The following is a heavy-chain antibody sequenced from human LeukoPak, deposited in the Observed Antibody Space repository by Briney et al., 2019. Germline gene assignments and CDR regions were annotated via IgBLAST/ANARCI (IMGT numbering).Heavy chain of an antibody. J-gene: IGHJ4*02. CDR1: XYY. V-gene: IGHV4-39*01. D-gene: IGHD3-10*01. CDR2: IYYSGST. Sequence: XYYXGXIRXXXGKGLEWIVSIYYSGSTYYNPSLKSRVTISVDTSKNQFSLKLNSVTATDTAVYYCARHYGPWGQGTLVTVSS. CDR3: ARHYGP.